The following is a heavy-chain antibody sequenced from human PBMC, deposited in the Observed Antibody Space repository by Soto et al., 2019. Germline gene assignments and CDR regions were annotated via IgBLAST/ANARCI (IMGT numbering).Heavy chain of an antibody. V-gene: IGHV1-3*01. D-gene: IGHD6-13*01. J-gene: IGHJ6*02. CDR2: INAGNGNT. CDR1: GYTFTSYA. CDR3: ASSKTRYSSSLDYYYGMGV. Sequence: ASVKVSCKASGYTFTSYAMHWVRQAPGQRLEWMGWINAGNGNTKYSQKFQGRVTITRDTSASTAYMELSSLRSEDTAVYYCASSKTRYSSSLDYYYGMGVWGQGTTVTVSS.